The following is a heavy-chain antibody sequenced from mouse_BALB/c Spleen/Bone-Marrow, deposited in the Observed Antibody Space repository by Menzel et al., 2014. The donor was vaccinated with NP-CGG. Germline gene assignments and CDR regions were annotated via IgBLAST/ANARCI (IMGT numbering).Heavy chain of an antibody. CDR2: INPNNGGS. D-gene: IGHD2-3*01. Sequence: DVHLVESGPELVKPEASVKISCKTSGYTFTDYTIHWAKRSHGKSLEWIGGINPNNGGSTYNQKFKGKATLTIHKSSSTAYMELRSLTSEDSAVYYCARGRWYYWGQGTTLTVSS. CDR1: GYTFTDYT. V-gene: IGHV1-18*01. J-gene: IGHJ2*01. CDR3: ARGRWYY.